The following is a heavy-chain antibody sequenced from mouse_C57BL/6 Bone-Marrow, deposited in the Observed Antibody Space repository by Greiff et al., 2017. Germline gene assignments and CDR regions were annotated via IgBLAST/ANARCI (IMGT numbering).Heavy chain of an antibody. Sequence: EVQLQQSGTVLARPGASVKMSCKTSGYTFTSYWMHWVKQRPGQGLEWIGAIYPGNSDTSYNQKFKGKAKLTAVTSTSTAYMELSSLTNEDSAVYYCTRDGPSLYAMDYWGQGTSVTVSS. J-gene: IGHJ4*01. V-gene: IGHV1-5*01. CDR1: GYTFTSYW. CDR2: IYPGNSDT. CDR3: TRDGPSLYAMDY. D-gene: IGHD2-3*01.